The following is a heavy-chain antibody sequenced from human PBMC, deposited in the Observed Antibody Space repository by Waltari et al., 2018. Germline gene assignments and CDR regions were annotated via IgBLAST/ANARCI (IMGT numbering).Heavy chain of an antibody. Sequence: QVQLQQWGAGLLKPSETLSLTCAVSGGSFSGYYWSWIRQPPGKGLEWIGEINHSGSTNYNPSLKSRVTISVDTSKNQFSLKLSSVTAADTAVYYCARGRGLRWQTRSNGYFDLWGRGTLVTVSS. CDR1: GGSFSGYY. CDR3: ARGRGLRWQTRSNGYFDL. CDR2: INHSGST. J-gene: IGHJ2*01. V-gene: IGHV4-34*01. D-gene: IGHD4-17*01.